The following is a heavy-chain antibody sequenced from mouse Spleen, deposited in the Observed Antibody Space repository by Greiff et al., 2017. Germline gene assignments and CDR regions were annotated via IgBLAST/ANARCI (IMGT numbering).Heavy chain of an antibody. V-gene: IGHV1-18*01. Sequence: EVKLQQPGPELVKPGASVKIPCKASGYTFTDYNMDWVKQSHGKSLEWIGDINPNNGGPIYNQKFKGKATLTVDKSSSTAYMELRSLTSEDTAVYYCARYYGSSLWYFDVWGAGTTVTVSS. CDR2: INPNNGGP. CDR3: ARYYGSSLWYFDV. D-gene: IGHD1-1*01. J-gene: IGHJ1*01. CDR1: GYTFTDYN.